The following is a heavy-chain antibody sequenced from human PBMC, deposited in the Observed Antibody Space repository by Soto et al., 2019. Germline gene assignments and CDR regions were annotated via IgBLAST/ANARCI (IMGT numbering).Heavy chain of an antibody. D-gene: IGHD3-10*01. Sequence: SETLSLTCTVSGGSISSSSYYWGWIRQSPGEGLEWIGYIYYSGSTNYNPSLKSRVAISVDTSKNQFSLKLRSVTAADTAVYYCARGSGSGRNWFDPWGQGTLVTVSS. J-gene: IGHJ5*02. CDR3: ARGSGSGRNWFDP. CDR2: IYYSGST. V-gene: IGHV4-61*05. CDR1: GGSISSSSYY.